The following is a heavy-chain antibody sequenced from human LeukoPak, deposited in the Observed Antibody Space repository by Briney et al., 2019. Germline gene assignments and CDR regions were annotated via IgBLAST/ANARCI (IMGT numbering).Heavy chain of an antibody. J-gene: IGHJ5*02. V-gene: IGHV1-2*02. Sequence: GASVKVTCKTSVYIFKYFYIHWVRQAPGHGLEWMGWINPNSGDTNSAQRFQGRVTMTRDTSTGTAYMDLSSLTSDYTAVYFCAKDSSGGYNSAWGQATLVTVSS. CDR3: AKDSSGGYNSA. CDR1: VYIFKYFY. D-gene: IGHD5-24*01. CDR2: INPNSGDT.